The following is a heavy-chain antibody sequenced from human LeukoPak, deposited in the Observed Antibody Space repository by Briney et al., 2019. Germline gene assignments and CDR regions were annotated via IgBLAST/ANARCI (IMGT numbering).Heavy chain of an antibody. CDR3: AREVTMLRGVIYFDF. CDR2: ISSSDSTL. V-gene: IGHV3-48*04. CDR1: GFTFSAYN. J-gene: IGHJ4*02. D-gene: IGHD3-10*01. Sequence: GGSPRLSCAASGFTFSAYNMNWVRQAPGAGLEWLSYISSSDSTLNYADSVKGRFTTSRDNAKNSLFLQMNSLRAEDTAVYYCAREVTMLRGVIYFDFWGQGTLVTVSS.